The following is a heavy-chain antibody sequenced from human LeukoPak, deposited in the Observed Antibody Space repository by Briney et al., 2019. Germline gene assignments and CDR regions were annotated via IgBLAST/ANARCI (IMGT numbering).Heavy chain of an antibody. CDR2: IKEDGSEQ. D-gene: IGHD1-14*01. V-gene: IGHV3-7*01. CDR1: GFTFSRYW. J-gene: IGHJ4*02. Sequence: GGSLRLSCAASGFTFSRYWMSWVRQAPGKGLEWVANIKEDGSEQYYQDSVKGRFTISRDNVKNSLYLQINSLRAEDTAVYYCARDSFETDIDYWGQGTLVTVSS. CDR3: ARDSFETDIDY.